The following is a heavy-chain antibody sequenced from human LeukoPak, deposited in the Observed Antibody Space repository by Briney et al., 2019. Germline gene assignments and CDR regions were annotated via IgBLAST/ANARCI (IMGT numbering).Heavy chain of an antibody. CDR1: GYSFTSYW. D-gene: IGHD5-12*01. J-gene: IGHJ4*02. CDR2: IDPSDSYT. Sequence: GESLKISCKGSGYSFTSYWISWVRQMPGKGLEWMGLIDPSDSYTNYSPSFQGHVTISADKSITTAYLQWSSLKASDTAIYYCARRAHSGAMITLDYWGQGTLVTVSS. CDR3: ARRAHSGAMITLDY. V-gene: IGHV5-10-1*01.